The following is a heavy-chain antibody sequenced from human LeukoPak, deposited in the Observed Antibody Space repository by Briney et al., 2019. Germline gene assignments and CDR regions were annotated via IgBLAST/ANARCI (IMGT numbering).Heavy chain of an antibody. V-gene: IGHV1-18*01. D-gene: IGHD3-10*01. Sequence: ASVKVSCKASGYTFTSYGISWVRQAPGQGLEWMGWISAYNGNANYAQKLQGRVTMTTDTSTSTAYMELRSLRSDDTAAYYCARQRRGHEFDYWGQGTLVTVSS. J-gene: IGHJ4*02. CDR1: GYTFTSYG. CDR3: ARQRRGHEFDY. CDR2: ISAYNGNA.